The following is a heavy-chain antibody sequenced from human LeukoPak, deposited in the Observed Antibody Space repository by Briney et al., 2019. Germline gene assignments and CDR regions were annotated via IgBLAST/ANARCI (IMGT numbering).Heavy chain of an antibody. CDR2: IDQSGNT. Sequence: SETLSLTCAVYGGSILIASFSAYYWTWVRQSPGRGLQWIGEIDQSGNTHYNPSPKSRLTMSVDKSKNQLPLKLTSVTAADTAVYYCPRLKWEETTFRNFYYGMDAWGQGTTVIVSS. D-gene: IGHD1-26*01. J-gene: IGHJ6*02. CDR3: PRLKWEETTFRNFYYGMDA. V-gene: IGHV4-34*01. CDR1: GGSILIASFSAYY.